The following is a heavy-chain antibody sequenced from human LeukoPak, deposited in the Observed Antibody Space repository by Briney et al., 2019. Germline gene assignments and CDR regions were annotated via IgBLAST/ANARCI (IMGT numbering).Heavy chain of an antibody. CDR2: IIPIFGTA. Sequence: SVKVSCKASGGTFSSYAISWVRQAPGQGLEWVGGIIPIFGTANYAQKFQGRVTITADESTSTAYMELSSLRSEDKAVYYCASLSNYLPDIAAATKNNAFDIWGQGTMVTVSS. D-gene: IGHD6-13*01. CDR1: GGTFSSYA. CDR3: ASLSNYLPDIAAATKNNAFDI. V-gene: IGHV1-69*13. J-gene: IGHJ3*02.